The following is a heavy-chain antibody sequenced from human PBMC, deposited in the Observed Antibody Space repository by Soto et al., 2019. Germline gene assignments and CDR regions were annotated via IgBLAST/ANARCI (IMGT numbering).Heavy chain of an antibody. D-gene: IGHD6-13*01. CDR2: IYPGDSDT. J-gene: IGHJ4*02. Sequence: PGESLKISCQGSGYSFLSYWIGWVRQKPGKGLEWMGIIYPGDSDTRYSPSFEGQVTISADKSISTAYLQWSSLKASDTAMYYCARVIAASGTGFDFWGQGTLVTVSS. V-gene: IGHV5-51*01. CDR1: GYSFLSYW. CDR3: ARVIAASGTGFDF.